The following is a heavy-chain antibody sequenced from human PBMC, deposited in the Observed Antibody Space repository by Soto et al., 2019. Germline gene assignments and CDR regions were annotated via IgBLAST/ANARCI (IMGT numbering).Heavy chain of an antibody. J-gene: IGHJ5*02. CDR2: IFPSGST. CDR3: ASGGSGDSWLDP. CDR1: GGSISSGGFY. Sequence: QVELQESGPGLVKPSQTLSLTCTVSGGSISSGGFYWSWIRQLPEKGLEWIAYIFPSGSTSYNPSLRSRVSISADTSKNQFPLSLTSVTVADTAVYYCASGGSGDSWLDPWGQGIRVTVSS. D-gene: IGHD3-22*01. V-gene: IGHV4-31*03.